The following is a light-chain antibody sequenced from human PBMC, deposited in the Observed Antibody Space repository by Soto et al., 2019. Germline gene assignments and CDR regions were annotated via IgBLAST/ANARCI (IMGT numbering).Light chain of an antibody. Sequence: QSALTPPDSVSGSPGQSITISCTGTSSDVGGYNYVSWYQQHPVKAPKLMIYDVTNRPSGVSDRFSGSKSGNTASLTISGLQAEDEADYYCSSYTSSSTPYVFGTGTKVTVL. CDR3: SSYTSSSTPYV. CDR2: DVT. J-gene: IGLJ1*01. V-gene: IGLV2-14*01. CDR1: SSDVGGYNY.